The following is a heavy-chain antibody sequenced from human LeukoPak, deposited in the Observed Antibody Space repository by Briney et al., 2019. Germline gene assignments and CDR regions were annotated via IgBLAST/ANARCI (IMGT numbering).Heavy chain of an antibody. Sequence: RSLRLSCAASGFTFSSYGMHWVRQAPGEGLEWVAVISYDGSNKYYADSVKGRFTISRDNSKNTLYLQMNSLRAEDTAVYYCATALLWFGEMEMGDYWGQGTLVTVSS. CDR1: GFTFSSYG. CDR2: ISYDGSNK. D-gene: IGHD3-10*01. V-gene: IGHV3-30*03. CDR3: ATALLWFGEMEMGDY. J-gene: IGHJ4*02.